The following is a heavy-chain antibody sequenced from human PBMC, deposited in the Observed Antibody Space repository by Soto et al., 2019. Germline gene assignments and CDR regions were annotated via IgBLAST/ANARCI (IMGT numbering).Heavy chain of an antibody. CDR2: IYYSGST. CDR1: GGSISSGGYY. D-gene: IGHD3-3*01. Sequence: SETLSLTCTVSGGSISSGGYYWSWIRQHPGKGLEWIGYIYYSGSTYYNPSLKSRVTISVDTSKNQFSLKLSSVTAADTAVYYCARIHILNYDFWSGYGYYFDYWGQGTLVTVSS. J-gene: IGHJ4*02. CDR3: ARIHILNYDFWSGYGYYFDY. V-gene: IGHV4-31*03.